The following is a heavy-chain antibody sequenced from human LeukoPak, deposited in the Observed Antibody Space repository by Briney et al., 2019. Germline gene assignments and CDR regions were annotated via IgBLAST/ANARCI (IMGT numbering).Heavy chain of an antibody. CDR3: ARYVDYGDYEFDY. CDR1: GGSFSGYY. CDR2: IDHSGST. D-gene: IGHD4-17*01. Sequence: PSETLSLTCAVYGGSFSGYYWSWVRQPPGKGLEWIGEIDHSGSTNYNPSLKSRVTISVDTSKNQFSLKLSSVTAADTAVYYCARYVDYGDYEFDYWGQGTLVTVSS. J-gene: IGHJ4*02. V-gene: IGHV4-34*01.